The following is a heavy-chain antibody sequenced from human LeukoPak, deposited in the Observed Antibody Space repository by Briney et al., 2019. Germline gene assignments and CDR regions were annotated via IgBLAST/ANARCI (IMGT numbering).Heavy chain of an antibody. CDR2: IYSGGST. J-gene: IGHJ6*03. D-gene: IGHD3-3*01. Sequence: GGSLRLSCAASGFTVSSNYMSWVRQAPGKGLEWVSVIYSGGSTYYADSRKGRFTISRDNSKNTLYLQMNSLRAEDTAVYYCARDDFWSGYYTGATSYYYMDVWGKGTTVTVSS. V-gene: IGHV3-53*01. CDR1: GFTVSSNY. CDR3: ARDDFWSGYYTGATSYYYMDV.